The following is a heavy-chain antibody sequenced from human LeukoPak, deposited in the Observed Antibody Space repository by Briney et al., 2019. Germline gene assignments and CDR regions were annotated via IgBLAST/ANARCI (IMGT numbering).Heavy chain of an antibody. V-gene: IGHV4-59*01. Sequence: PSETLSLTCTVSGGSISYYYWSWIRQSPGKGLEWIGYVYYSGTTNYNPSLKSRVTISVDTSKNQFSLQLRFVTAADTAVYYCAREDPQTRVPEGMDVWGQGTTVTVSS. CDR1: GGSISYYY. D-gene: IGHD4/OR15-4a*01. CDR3: AREDPQTRVPEGMDV. J-gene: IGHJ6*02. CDR2: VYYSGTT.